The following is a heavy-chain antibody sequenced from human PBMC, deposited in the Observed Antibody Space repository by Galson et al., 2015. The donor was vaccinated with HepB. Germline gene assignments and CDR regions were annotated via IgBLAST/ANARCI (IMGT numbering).Heavy chain of an antibody. CDR3: ARVFVVVTAEDAFDI. J-gene: IGHJ3*02. V-gene: IGHV3-21*01. Sequence: SLRLSCAACGFTFSSYNMNWVRQAPGKGLEWVSSISSSSSYIYYVDSVKGRFTISRNNAKNSLYLQMNSLRAEDTAVYYCARVFVVVTAEDAFDIWGQGTMVTVSS. CDR1: GFTFSSYN. CDR2: ISSSSSYI. D-gene: IGHD2-21*02.